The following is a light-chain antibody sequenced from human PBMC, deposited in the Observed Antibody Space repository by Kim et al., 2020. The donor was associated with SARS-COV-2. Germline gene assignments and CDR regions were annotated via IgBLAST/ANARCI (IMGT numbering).Light chain of an antibody. CDR3: LLSYSGARVV. V-gene: IGLV7-46*01. CDR2: DTS. CDR1: TGAVTSGHY. J-gene: IGLJ2*01. Sequence: QAVVIQEPSLTVSPGGTVTLTCGSSTGAVTSGHYPYWFQQKPGQAPRTLIYDTSNKHSWTPARFSGSLLGGKAALTLSGAQPEDEAEYYCLLSYSGARVVFGGGTQLTVL.